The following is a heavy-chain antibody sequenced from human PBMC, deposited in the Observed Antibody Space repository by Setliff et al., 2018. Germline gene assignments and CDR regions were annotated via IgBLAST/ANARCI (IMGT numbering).Heavy chain of an antibody. CDR2: INHSGST. V-gene: IGHV4-34*01. CDR3: ARRVAIFGVVLLNWFDP. D-gene: IGHD3-3*01. J-gene: IGHJ5*02. Sequence: ASETLSLTCGASGGSFSDYYWRWIRQTPGKGLEWIGEINHSGSTKCNPYLKSRVTISVDTSKNQFSLNLSSVTAEDTAVYYCARRVAIFGVVLLNWFDPGGQGTLVTVSS. CDR1: GGSFSDYY.